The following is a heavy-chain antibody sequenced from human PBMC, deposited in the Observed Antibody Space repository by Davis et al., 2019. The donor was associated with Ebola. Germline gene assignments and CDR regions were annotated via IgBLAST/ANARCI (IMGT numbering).Heavy chain of an antibody. V-gene: IGHV3-23*01. J-gene: IGHJ6*02. CDR2: ISGSGGST. Sequence: PGGSLRLSCAASRFTFSSYAMSWVRQAPGKGLEWASAISGSGGSTYYADSVKGRFTISRDNSKNTLSLQMNSLRAEDTAVYYCAKDLEAGIGVRAAMLSGMDVWGQGTTVTVSS. CDR1: RFTFSSYA. CDR3: AKDLEAGIGVRAAMLSGMDV. D-gene: IGHD2-2*01.